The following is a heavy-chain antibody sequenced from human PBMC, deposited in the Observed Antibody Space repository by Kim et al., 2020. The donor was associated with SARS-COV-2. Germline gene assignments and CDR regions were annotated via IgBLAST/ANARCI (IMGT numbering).Heavy chain of an antibody. CDR3: AKMMVRTTYDI. Sequence: STYYADSVKGQFTISRDNSKNPLYLQLNSLRAEDTAIYYCAKMMVRTTYDIWGLGTLVTVSS. J-gene: IGHJ3*02. CDR2: ST. D-gene: IGHD3-10*01. V-gene: IGHV3-23*01.